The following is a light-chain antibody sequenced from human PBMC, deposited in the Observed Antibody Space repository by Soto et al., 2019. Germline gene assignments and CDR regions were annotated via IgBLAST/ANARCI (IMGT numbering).Light chain of an antibody. V-gene: IGLV1-44*01. CDR3: ATWDGSLNGYV. CDR1: SSNVGSNA. CDR2: SNN. J-gene: IGLJ1*01. Sequence: QSVLTQPPSASESPEQRVTISCSGGSSNVGSNAVNWYQQLPGTAPTLLIYSNNERLSGVPDRFSGSKSGTSASLAISGLQSEDEADYYCATWDGSLNGYVFGTGTKV.